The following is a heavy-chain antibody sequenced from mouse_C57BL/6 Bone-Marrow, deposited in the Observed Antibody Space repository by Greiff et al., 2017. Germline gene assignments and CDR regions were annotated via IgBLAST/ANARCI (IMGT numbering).Heavy chain of an antibody. CDR3: ARRGTYYGSSYGEYYFDA. Sequence: QVQLQQSGAELVKPGASVKMSCKASGYTFTSYWITWVKQRPGQGLEWIGDIYPGSGSTNYNAKFKSKATLTVDTSSSTAYMPLSSLTSEDAAVYYCARRGTYYGSSYGEYYFDAWGPGTTLTVSS. D-gene: IGHD1-1*01. CDR2: IYPGSGST. J-gene: IGHJ2*01. CDR1: GYTFTSYW. V-gene: IGHV1-55*01.